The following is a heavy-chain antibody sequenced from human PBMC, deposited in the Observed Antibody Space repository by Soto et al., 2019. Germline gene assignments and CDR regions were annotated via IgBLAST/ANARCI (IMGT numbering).Heavy chain of an antibody. Sequence: GGSLRLSCAASGFTFSNAWMSWVRQAPGKGLEWVGRIKSKTDGGTTDYAAPVKGRFTISRDDSKNTLYLQMNSLKTEDKAVYCCTTVGVGAGDAFDIWGQGTMVTVSS. V-gene: IGHV3-15*01. CDR3: TTVGVGAGDAFDI. CDR2: IKSKTDGGTT. D-gene: IGHD1-26*01. CDR1: GFTFSNAW. J-gene: IGHJ3*02.